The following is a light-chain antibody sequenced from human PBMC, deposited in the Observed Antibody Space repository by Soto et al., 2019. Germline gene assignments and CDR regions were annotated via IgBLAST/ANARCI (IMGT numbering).Light chain of an antibody. V-gene: IGKV1-5*03. CDR1: QSISNW. Sequence: DIQMTQSPSTLSASVGDRVTITFRSSQSISNWLAWYQQKPGKAPKLLIYKASSLESGVPSRFSGSGSGTEFTLTISSLQPDDFATYCCQQYNSYPWTFGQGTKVEIK. CDR2: KAS. J-gene: IGKJ1*01. CDR3: QQYNSYPWT.